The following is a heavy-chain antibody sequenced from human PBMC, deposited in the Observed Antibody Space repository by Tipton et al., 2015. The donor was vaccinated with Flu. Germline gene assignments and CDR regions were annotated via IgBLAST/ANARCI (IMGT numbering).Heavy chain of an antibody. V-gene: IGHV4-31*03. CDR2: IYFSDT. Sequence: TLSLTCTVFGESVSSGGYHWTWIRQSPGKGLEWIGSIYFSDTFYNPFFKSRVTISVDTSRDQFSLFLTSVTAADAAVYYCARVGDYTLKDWGQGTLVTVSS. D-gene: IGHD4-17*01. CDR3: ARVGDYTLKD. CDR1: GESVSSGGYH. J-gene: IGHJ4*02.